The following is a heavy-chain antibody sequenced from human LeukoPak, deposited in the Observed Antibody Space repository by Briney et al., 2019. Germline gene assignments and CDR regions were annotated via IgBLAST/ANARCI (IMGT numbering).Heavy chain of an antibody. D-gene: IGHD2-8*01. J-gene: IGHJ4*02. CDR1: GGSINSYS. CDR2: LYYSGST. CDR3: ARHVYCTNGICSDY. Sequence: PSETLSLTCTVSGGSINSYSWNWIRQPPGRGLEWIGNLYYSGSTNYNPSLKSRVTMSVDTSKNQLSLTLSSVTATDTAVYYCARHVYCTNGICSDYWGQGTLVTVSS. V-gene: IGHV4-59*08.